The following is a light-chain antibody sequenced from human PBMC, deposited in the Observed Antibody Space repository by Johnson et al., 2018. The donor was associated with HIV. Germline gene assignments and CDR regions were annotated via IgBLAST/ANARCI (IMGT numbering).Light chain of an antibody. Sequence: QSVLTQPPSVSAAPGQKVTISCSGSSSNIGNNYVSWYQQLPGTAPKLLIYENNKRPSGIPDRFSGSKSGTSATLGITGLQTGDEADYYCGTWDSRLGAGGFGTGTKVTVL. CDR3: GTWDSRLGAGG. CDR2: ENN. V-gene: IGLV1-51*02. CDR1: SSNIGNNY. J-gene: IGLJ1*01.